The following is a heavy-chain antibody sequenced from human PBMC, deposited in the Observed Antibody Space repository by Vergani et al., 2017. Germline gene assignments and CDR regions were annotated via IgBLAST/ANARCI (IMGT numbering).Heavy chain of an antibody. CDR3: ARGHKGYSNGGY. CDR1: GFTFSIYS. CDR2: ISSSSSYI. D-gene: IGHD6-19*01. V-gene: IGHV3-21*01. J-gene: IGHJ4*02. Sequence: EVQRVESGGGLVKPGGSLRLSCAASGFTFSIYSMNGAPQAPGKGLEGVSAISSSSSYIYYADSVKGRFTISRDNPKNSLYLQRISLRAEDTGVYDCARGHKGYSNGGYWGKGTLVTVSS.